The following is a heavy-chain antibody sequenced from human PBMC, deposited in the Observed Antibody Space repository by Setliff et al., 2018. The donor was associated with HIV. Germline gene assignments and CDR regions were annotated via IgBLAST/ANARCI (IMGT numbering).Heavy chain of an antibody. Sequence: SVKVSCKASGYAFSESGIHWMRQAPGQGLEWMGGIIPIFGTANYDQRFQGRVTITADETTSTAYMELSSLRSEDTAVYYCARSGGGSCYSGAFDYWGQGTLVTVSS. CDR3: ARSGGGSCYSGAFDY. J-gene: IGHJ4*02. V-gene: IGHV1-69*13. CDR1: GYAFSESG. D-gene: IGHD2-15*01. CDR2: IIPIFGTA.